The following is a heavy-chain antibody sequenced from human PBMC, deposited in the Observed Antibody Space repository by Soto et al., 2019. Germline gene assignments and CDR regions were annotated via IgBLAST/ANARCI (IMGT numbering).Heavy chain of an antibody. CDR2: ISAYNGNT. Sequence: GASVKVSCKASGYTFTSYGISWVRQAPGQGLEWMGWISAYNGNTNYAQKFQGRVTMTTDTSTSTAYMELRSLRSDDTAIYYCAKVQEKWSKFFDYWGQGTLVTVSS. V-gene: IGHV1-18*01. D-gene: IGHD2-15*01. CDR3: AKVQEKWSKFFDY. CDR1: GYTFTSYG. J-gene: IGHJ4*02.